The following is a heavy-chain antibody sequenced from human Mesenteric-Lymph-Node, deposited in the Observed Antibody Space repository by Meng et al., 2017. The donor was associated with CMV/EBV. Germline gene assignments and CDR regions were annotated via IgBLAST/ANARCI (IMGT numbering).Heavy chain of an antibody. J-gene: IGHJ6*02. V-gene: IGHV3-23*03. CDR2: IYSGGSSA. CDR3: VKGGGGTMFNGMDV. CDR1: GFTFSNYA. Sequence: GESLKISCAASGFTFSNYAMSWVRQAPGKALEWVSVIYSGGSSAYYADFVKGRFTISRDNSKDTLFLQMNSLRAEDTALYYCVKGGGGTMFNGMDVWGQGTTVTVSS. D-gene: IGHD1-26*01.